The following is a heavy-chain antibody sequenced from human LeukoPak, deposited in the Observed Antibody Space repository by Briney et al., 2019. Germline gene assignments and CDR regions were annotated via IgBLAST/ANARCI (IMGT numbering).Heavy chain of an antibody. D-gene: IGHD4-11*01. CDR1: GFTFSSYA. J-gene: IGHJ4*02. CDR3: ARRRLQIDY. CDR2: ISGSGGST. Sequence: GGSLRLSCAASGFTFSSYAMTWVRQAPGKGLEWVSIISGSGGSTSYADSVKGRFTISRDNSKNTLYLQMHSLKVEDTAIYYCARRRLQIDYWGQGTLVTVSS. V-gene: IGHV3-23*01.